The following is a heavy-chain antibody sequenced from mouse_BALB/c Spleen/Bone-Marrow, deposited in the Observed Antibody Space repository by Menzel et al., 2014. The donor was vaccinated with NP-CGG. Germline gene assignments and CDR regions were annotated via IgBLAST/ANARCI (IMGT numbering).Heavy chain of an antibody. Sequence: EVQLQQSGGGLVQPGGSLKLSCAASGFDFSRYWMSWVRQAPGKGLERIGEINPDSSTINYTPSLKDKFIISRDNAKNTLYLQMSKVRSEDTALYYCAREGIPAWFAYWGQGTLVTVSA. V-gene: IGHV4-1*02. CDR1: GFDFSRYW. CDR3: AREGIPAWFAY. CDR2: INPDSSTI. J-gene: IGHJ3*01.